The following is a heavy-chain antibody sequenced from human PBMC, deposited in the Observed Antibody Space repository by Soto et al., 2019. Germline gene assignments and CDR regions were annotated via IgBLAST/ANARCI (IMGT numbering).Heavy chain of an antibody. CDR1: GFTFSSYG. V-gene: IGHV3-33*01. CDR2: IWYDGSNK. D-gene: IGHD1-26*01. Sequence: PGGSLRLSCAASGFTFSSYGMHWVRQAPGKGLEWVAFIWYDGSNKYYADSVKGRFTISRDNSKNTLYLQMNSLRAEDTAVYYCAREVGRDYDYYYGMDVWGQGTTVTVSS. CDR3: AREVGRDYDYYYGMDV. J-gene: IGHJ6*02.